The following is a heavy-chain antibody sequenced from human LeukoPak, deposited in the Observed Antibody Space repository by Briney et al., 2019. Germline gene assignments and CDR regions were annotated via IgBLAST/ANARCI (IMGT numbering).Heavy chain of an antibody. V-gene: IGHV4-59*04. D-gene: IGHD5-18*01. CDR2: MYYSGST. Sequence: SETLSLTCTVSGGSISSYYWSWIRQPPGKGLEWIGSMYYSGSTYYNPSLQSRVTISVDTSKNQFSLSLTSVTAADTAVYYCARQGGLWLRAPFDYWGQGTLVTVSS. J-gene: IGHJ4*02. CDR3: ARQGGLWLRAPFDY. CDR1: GGSISSYY.